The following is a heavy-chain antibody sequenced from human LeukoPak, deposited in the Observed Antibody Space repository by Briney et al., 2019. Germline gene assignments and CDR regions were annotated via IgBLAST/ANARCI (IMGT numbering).Heavy chain of an antibody. Sequence: GGSLRLSCAASGSTFSSYWMSWVRQAPGKGLEWVANIKQDGSEKYYVDSVKGRFTISRDNAKNSLYLQMNSLRAEDTAVYYCARQTGIAAAGTWGYYMDVWGKGTTVTVSS. CDR1: GSTFSSYW. J-gene: IGHJ6*03. CDR2: IKQDGSEK. CDR3: ARQTGIAAAGTWGYYMDV. D-gene: IGHD6-13*01. V-gene: IGHV3-7*01.